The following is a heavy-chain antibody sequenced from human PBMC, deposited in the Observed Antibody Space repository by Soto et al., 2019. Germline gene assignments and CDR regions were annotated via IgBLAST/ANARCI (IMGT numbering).Heavy chain of an antibody. V-gene: IGHV4-59*08. Sequence: SETLSLTCTVSGGSISSYYWSWIRQPPGKGLEWIGYIYYSGSTNYNPSLKSRVTISVDTSKNQFSLKLSSVTAADTAVYYCARSAKDIAVVPAAIWGQGTLVTVSS. J-gene: IGHJ4*02. CDR1: GGSISSYY. D-gene: IGHD2-2*01. CDR3: ARSAKDIAVVPAAI. CDR2: IYYSGST.